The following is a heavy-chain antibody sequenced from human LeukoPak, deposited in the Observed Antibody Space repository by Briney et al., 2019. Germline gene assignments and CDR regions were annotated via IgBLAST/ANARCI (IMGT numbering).Heavy chain of an antibody. J-gene: IGHJ4*02. CDR3: ARVGGYCSGGTCYLLRFDY. V-gene: IGHV3-21*01. CDR2: ISSSSYI. Sequence: GGSLRLSCAASGFTFSSYSMNWVRQAPGKGLEWVSSISSSSYIYYADSVKGRFTISRDNAKNSLYLQMNSLRAEDTAVYYCARVGGYCSGGTCYLLRFDYWGQGTLVTVSS. D-gene: IGHD2-15*01. CDR1: GFTFSSYS.